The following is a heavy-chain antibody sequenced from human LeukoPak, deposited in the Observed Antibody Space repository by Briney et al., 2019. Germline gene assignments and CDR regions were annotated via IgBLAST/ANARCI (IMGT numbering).Heavy chain of an antibody. CDR3: ATVTKVDFDY. CDR2: VSVEGTGR. CDR1: GFTFSSYT. J-gene: IGHJ4*02. V-gene: IGHV3-30*04. D-gene: IGHD4-11*01. Sequence: PGGSLRLSCAASGFTFSSYTFYWFRQAPGKGLEWVASVSVEGTGRYFPGSVEGRFTISRDDSKNTVSLQMSNVRAEDTAVYFCATVTKVDFDYWGQGTLDTVSS.